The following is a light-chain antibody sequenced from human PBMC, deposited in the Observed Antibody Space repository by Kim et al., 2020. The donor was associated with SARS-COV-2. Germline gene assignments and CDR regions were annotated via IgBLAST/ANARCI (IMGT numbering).Light chain of an antibody. CDR1: RSIYSY. V-gene: IGKV1-5*03. J-gene: IGKJ5*01. CDR2: KAS. CDR3: QQFYTYPIT. Sequence: ASGGDRVTITCRASRSIYSYLAWYQQKPGNVPKILIYKASTLESGVPSRFSGSESGTEFTLTISSLQPDDFATYYCQQFYTYPITFGQGTRLEIK.